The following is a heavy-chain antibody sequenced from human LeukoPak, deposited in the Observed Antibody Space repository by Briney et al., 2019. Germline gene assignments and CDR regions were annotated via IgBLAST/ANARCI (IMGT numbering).Heavy chain of an antibody. CDR3: ARDGVVTYAINGFDP. D-gene: IGHD3-3*01. Sequence: PGGSLRLSCAASGFTFTNYWMSWVRQAPGKGLELVANIKQDRSEKYYVDSVKGRFTISRDNAKNSLFLQMNSLRADDTAVYYCARDGVVTYAINGFDPWGQGTLVTVSS. V-gene: IGHV3-7*03. CDR2: IKQDRSEK. CDR1: GFTFTNYW. J-gene: IGHJ5*02.